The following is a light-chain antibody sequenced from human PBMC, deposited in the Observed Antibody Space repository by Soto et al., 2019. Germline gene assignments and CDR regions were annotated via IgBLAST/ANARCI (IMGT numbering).Light chain of an antibody. Sequence: QSALTQPASVSGSPGQSITISCTGTSSDVGAYNYVSWYQQHPGKAPKLIISEVSDRPSGVSNRFSGSKSDNTASLTISGLQAEDEGDYFCSSYTTTSTLWVFGGGTQLTVL. CDR2: EVS. J-gene: IGLJ3*02. V-gene: IGLV2-14*01. CDR3: SSYTTTSTLWV. CDR1: SSDVGAYNY.